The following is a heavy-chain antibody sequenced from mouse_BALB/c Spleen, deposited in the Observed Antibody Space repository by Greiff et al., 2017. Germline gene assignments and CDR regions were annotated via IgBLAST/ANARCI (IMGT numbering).Heavy chain of an antibody. J-gene: IGHJ4*01. D-gene: IGHD2-1*01. CDR1: GYTFTSYW. Sequence: VQLQESGPELVRPGASVKMSCKASGYTFTSYWMHWVKQRPGQGLEWIGMIDPSNSETRLNQKFKGKATLNVDKSSNTAYMQLSSLTSEDSAVYYCARAPLYSPWAMDYWGQGTSVTVSS. CDR2: IDPSNSET. V-gene: IGHV1-74*01. CDR3: ARAPLYSPWAMDY.